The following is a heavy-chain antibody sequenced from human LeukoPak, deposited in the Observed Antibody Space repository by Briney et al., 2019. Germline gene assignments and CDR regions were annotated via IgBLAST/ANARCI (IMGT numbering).Heavy chain of an antibody. CDR1: GYTFTSYG. V-gene: IGHV1-18*01. CDR2: ISAYNGNT. Sequence: GASVKVSCKASGYTFTSYGISWVRQAPGQGLEWMGWISAYNGNTNYAQKLQGRVTMTTDTSTSTAYMELRSLRSDDTAVYYCARDPPGGYSGSCTDFDYWGQGTLVTVSS. CDR3: ARDPPGGYSGSCTDFDY. J-gene: IGHJ4*02. D-gene: IGHD1-26*01.